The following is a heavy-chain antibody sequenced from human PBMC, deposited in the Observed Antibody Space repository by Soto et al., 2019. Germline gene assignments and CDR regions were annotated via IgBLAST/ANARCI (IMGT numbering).Heavy chain of an antibody. J-gene: IGHJ6*02. CDR1: GGSISSSSYY. V-gene: IGHV4-39*01. Sequence: SETLSLTCTVSGGSISSSSYYWGWIRQPPGKGLEWIGSIYYSGSTYYNPSLKSRVTISVDTSKNQFSLKLSSVTAADTAVYYCARLPFACSGGSCYHGMDVWGQGTTVTVSS. CDR3: ARLPFACSGGSCYHGMDV. D-gene: IGHD2-15*01. CDR2: IYYSGST.